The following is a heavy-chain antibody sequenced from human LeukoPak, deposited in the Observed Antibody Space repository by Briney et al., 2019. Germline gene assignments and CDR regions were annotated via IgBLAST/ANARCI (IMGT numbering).Heavy chain of an antibody. V-gene: IGHV3-23*01. J-gene: IGHJ4*02. D-gene: IGHD6-13*01. CDR1: GFTFSSYA. Sequence: PGGSLRLSCAASGFTFSSYAMSWVRQAPGKGLEWVSAISGSGGSTYYADSVKGRFTISRDNSKNTLYLQMNSLNTEDTAVYYCTRRPGVAAAGDWGQGTLVTVSS. CDR3: TRRPGVAAAGD. CDR2: ISGSGGST.